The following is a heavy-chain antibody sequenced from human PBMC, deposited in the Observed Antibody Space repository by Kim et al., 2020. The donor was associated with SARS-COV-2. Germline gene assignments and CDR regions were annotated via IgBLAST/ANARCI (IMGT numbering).Heavy chain of an antibody. Sequence: SETLSLTCAVYGGSFSGYYWSWIRQPPGKGLEWIGEINHSGSTNYNPSLKSRVTISVDTSKNQFSLKLSSVTAADTAVYYCARGLRAAAASVSWPLRFDPWGQGTLVTVSS. V-gene: IGHV4-34*01. D-gene: IGHD6-13*01. CDR1: GGSFSGYY. CDR3: ARGLRAAAASVSWPLRFDP. J-gene: IGHJ5*02. CDR2: INHSGST.